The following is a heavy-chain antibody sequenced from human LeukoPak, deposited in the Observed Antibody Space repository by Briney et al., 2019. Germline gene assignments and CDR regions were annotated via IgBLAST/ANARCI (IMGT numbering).Heavy chain of an antibody. CDR1: GITFSTYG. CDR3: ARRAGAYSHPYDY. D-gene: IGHD4/OR15-4a*01. Sequence: PGGSLRLSCAACGITFSTYGMTWVRQAPGKGLEWVSVIYSGGSTYYADSVKGRFTISRDNSKNTLYLQMNSLRAEDTAVYYCARRAGAYSHPYDYWGQGTLVTVSS. CDR2: IYSGGST. V-gene: IGHV3-53*01. J-gene: IGHJ4*02.